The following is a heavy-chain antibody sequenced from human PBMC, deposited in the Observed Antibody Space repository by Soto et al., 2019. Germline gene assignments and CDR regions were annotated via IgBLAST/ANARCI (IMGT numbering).Heavy chain of an antibody. CDR2: IYYSGST. J-gene: IGHJ2*01. V-gene: IGHV4-59*01. CDR1: GGSISSYY. CDR3: ARPRGVFYGYCDL. Sequence: QVQLQESGPGLVKPSETLSLTCTVSGGSISSYYWSWIRQPPGKGLELSGYIYYSGSTNYNPSLQSLVTISVDTTKNPFYLKLSSVTAADTAVYSCARPRGVFYGYCDLGGRGTLVTVSS. D-gene: IGHD2-8*01.